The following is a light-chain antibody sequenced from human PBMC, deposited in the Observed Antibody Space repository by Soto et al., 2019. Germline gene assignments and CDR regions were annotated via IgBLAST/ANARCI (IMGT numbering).Light chain of an antibody. V-gene: IGLV2-14*01. CDR3: SSYTSSSTYV. Sequence: QSVLTQPASVSGSPGQSITISCTGTSSDVGGYNYVSWYQQHPGKAPKLMIYDVSNRPSGVSNRFSGSKPGNTASLTISGLQAGDEADYYCSSYTSSSTYVFGTGTKVTVL. CDR2: DVS. CDR1: SSDVGGYNY. J-gene: IGLJ1*01.